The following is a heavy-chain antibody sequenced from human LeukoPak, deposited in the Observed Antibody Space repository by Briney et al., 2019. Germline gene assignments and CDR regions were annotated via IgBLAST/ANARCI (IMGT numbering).Heavy chain of an antibody. CDR3: ARTDYYDSSGYYQYYFDY. CDR2: IIPIFGTA. CDR1: GGTFSSYA. V-gene: IGHV1-69*05. Sequence: SVKVPCKASGGTFSSYAISWVRQAPGQGLEWMGGIIPIFGTANYAQKFQGRVTITTDESTSTAYMELSSLRSEDTGVYYCARTDYYDSSGYYQYYFDYWGQGTLVTVSS. D-gene: IGHD3-22*01. J-gene: IGHJ4*02.